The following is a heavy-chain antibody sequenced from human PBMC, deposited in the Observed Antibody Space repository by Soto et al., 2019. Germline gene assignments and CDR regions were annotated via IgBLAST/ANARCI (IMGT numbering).Heavy chain of an antibody. Sequence: SETLSLTCAVYGGSFSGYYWSWIRQPPGKGLEWIGNIYHSGSTYYNPSLKSRVTISVDTSKNQFSVKMTSVTAADTAVYYCARVTYDSADYWGQGVLVTVSS. V-gene: IGHV4-34*01. CDR1: GGSFSGYY. CDR3: ARVTYDSADY. D-gene: IGHD5-12*01. J-gene: IGHJ4*02. CDR2: IYHSGST.